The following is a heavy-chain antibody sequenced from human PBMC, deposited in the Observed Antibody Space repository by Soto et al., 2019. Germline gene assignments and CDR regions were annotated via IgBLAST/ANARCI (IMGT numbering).Heavy chain of an antibody. CDR1: GYTFTSCG. V-gene: IGHV1-18*01. CDR2: ISAYNGNT. Sequence: QVQLVQSGAEVKKPGASVKVSCKASGYTFTSCGIGWVRQAPGQGLEWMGWISAYNGNTIYPQEFRGRVTMTTDTSTSTAYRELGTLRSDDTAMYYCARLSGCGGGSCYLPDYWGQGTLVTVSS. CDR3: ARLSGCGGGSCYLPDY. D-gene: IGHD2-15*01. J-gene: IGHJ4*02.